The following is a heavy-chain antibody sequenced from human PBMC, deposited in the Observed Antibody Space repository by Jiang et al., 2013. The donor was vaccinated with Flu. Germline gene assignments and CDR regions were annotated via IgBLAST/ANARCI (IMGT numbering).Heavy chain of an antibody. J-gene: IGHJ4*02. V-gene: IGHV3-30*18. CDR2: ISYDGSNK. CDR1: GFTFSSYG. D-gene: IGHD2-2*02. CDR3: AKDTPYCSSTSCYMGGY. Sequence: QLLESGGGVVQPGRSLRLSCAASGFTFSSYGMHWVRQAPGKGLEWVAVISYDGSNKYYADSVKGRFTISRDNSKNTLYLQMNSLRAEDTAVYYCAKDTPYCSSTSCYMGGYWGQGTLVTVSS.